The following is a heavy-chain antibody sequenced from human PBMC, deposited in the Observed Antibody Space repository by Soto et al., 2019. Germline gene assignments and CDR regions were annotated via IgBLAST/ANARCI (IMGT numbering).Heavy chain of an antibody. CDR3: ARGRSTDY. CDR1: GFTFNKYW. J-gene: IGHJ4*02. CDR2: IKEDGSDK. Sequence: EVQLLESGGALVQPGESLRLSCAASGFTFNKYWMTWARQAPGKGLELVANIKEDGSDKYYVDSVKGRFTVSRDNAKDFLYLQMNSLRDEDTAVYYCARGRSTDYWGQGTRVIVSS. V-gene: IGHV3-7*01.